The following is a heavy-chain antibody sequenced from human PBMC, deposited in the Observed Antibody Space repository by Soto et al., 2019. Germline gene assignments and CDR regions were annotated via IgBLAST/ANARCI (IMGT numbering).Heavy chain of an antibody. J-gene: IGHJ4*02. CDR2: INPNSGGT. CDR3: ASSSDYTLDY. CDR1: GYTFTGYY. D-gene: IGHD4-17*01. Sequence: ASVKVSCKASGYTFTGYYMHWVRQAPGQGLEWMGWINPNSGGTNYAQKFQGWVTITRDTSMSTAYMELSSLRSEDTAVYYCASSSDYTLDYWGQGTLVTVSS. V-gene: IGHV1-2*04.